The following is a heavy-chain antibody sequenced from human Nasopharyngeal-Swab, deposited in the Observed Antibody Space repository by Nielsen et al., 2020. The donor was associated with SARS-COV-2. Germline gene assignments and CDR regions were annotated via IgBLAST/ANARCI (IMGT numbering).Heavy chain of an antibody. CDR3: ARDQWGYSSGWFGYYGMDV. Sequence: SLKISCAASGFTFSSYEMNWVRQAPGKGLEWVSYISSSGSTIYYADSVKGRFTISRDNAKNSLYLQMNSLRAEDTAVYYCARDQWGYSSGWFGYYGMDVWGQGTTVTVSS. J-gene: IGHJ6*02. V-gene: IGHV3-48*03. CDR1: GFTFSSYE. D-gene: IGHD6-19*01. CDR2: ISSSGSTI.